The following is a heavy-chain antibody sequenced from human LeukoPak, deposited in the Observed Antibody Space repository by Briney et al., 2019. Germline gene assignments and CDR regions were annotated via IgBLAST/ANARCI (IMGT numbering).Heavy chain of an antibody. D-gene: IGHD1-26*01. Sequence: GSLRLSCAAPGFTFSSYSMNWVRQAPGKGLEWVSYISSSSSTIYYADSVKGRFTISRDNAKNSLYLQMNSLRAEDTAVYYCARDRAGARGLYFDYWGQGTLVTVSS. CDR2: ISSSSSTI. J-gene: IGHJ4*02. V-gene: IGHV3-48*01. CDR3: ARDRAGARGLYFDY. CDR1: GFTFSSYS.